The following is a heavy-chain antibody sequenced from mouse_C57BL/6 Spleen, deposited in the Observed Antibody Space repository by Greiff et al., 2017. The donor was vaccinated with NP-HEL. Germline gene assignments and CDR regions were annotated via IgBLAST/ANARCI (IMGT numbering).Heavy chain of an antibody. CDR3: AIPFTTVVAYYAMDY. CDR2: ISSGSSTI. Sequence: EVKLVESGGGLVKPGGSLKLSCAASGFTFSDYGMHWVRQAPEKGLEWVAYISSGSSTIYYADTVKGRFTISRDNAKNTLFLQMTSLRSEDTAMYYCAIPFTTVVAYYAMDYWGQGTSVTVSS. J-gene: IGHJ4*01. CDR1: GFTFSDYG. D-gene: IGHD1-1*01. V-gene: IGHV5-17*01.